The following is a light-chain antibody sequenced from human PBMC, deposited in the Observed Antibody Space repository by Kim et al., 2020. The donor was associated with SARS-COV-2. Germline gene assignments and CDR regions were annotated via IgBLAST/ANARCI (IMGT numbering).Light chain of an antibody. J-gene: IGKJ4*01. CDR3: QQHSPSFS. CDR2: GAT. CDR1: QLIPHNS. Sequence: PPGERATLSCRASQLIPHNSIAWYQHKPGQVPRLLIYGATSRATGIPDRFSGSGSGTDFTIVISRLEPEDVGVYYCQQHSPSFSFGGGTKVDIK. V-gene: IGKV3-20*01.